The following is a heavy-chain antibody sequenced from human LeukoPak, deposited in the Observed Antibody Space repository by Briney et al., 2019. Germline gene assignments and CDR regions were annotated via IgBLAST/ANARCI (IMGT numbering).Heavy chain of an antibody. CDR1: GYTFTSYY. CDR3: ARVRLVGATTGWFDP. CDR2: INPSGGST. D-gene: IGHD1-26*01. V-gene: IGHV1-46*01. J-gene: IGHJ5*02. Sequence: GASVKVSCKASGYTFTSYYMHWVRQAPGQGLEWMGIINPSGGSTSYAQKFQGRVTMTRDTSISTAYMELSRLRSDDTAVYYCARVRLVGATTGWFDPWGQGTLATVSS.